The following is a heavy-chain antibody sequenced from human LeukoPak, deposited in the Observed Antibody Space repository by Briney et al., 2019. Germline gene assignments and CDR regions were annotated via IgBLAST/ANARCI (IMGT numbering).Heavy chain of an antibody. CDR1: GYTFTGYY. Sequence: ASVKVSCKASGYTFTGYYLHWVRQAPGQGFEWMGWIHPNSGGTSYAQKFQGRVTMTRDTSISTAYMELSSLRSDDTAVYYCARLAAVPGWGQGTLVTVSS. CDR2: IHPNSGGT. D-gene: IGHD6-19*01. J-gene: IGHJ1*01. CDR3: ARLAAVPG. V-gene: IGHV1-2*02.